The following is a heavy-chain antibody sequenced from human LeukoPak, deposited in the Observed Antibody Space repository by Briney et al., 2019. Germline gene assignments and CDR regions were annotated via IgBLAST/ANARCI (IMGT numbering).Heavy chain of an antibody. J-gene: IGHJ3*02. D-gene: IGHD3-10*01. V-gene: IGHV3-48*03. CDR1: GFTFSSYG. CDR3: ARDWVAGVPFDAFDI. CDR2: IGSSGSTI. Sequence: GGSLRLSCAASGFTFSSYGMNWVRQAPGKGLEWVSYIGSSGSTIYYADSVKGRFTISRGNAKNSLYLHMNSLTAEDTAMYYCARDWVAGVPFDAFDIWGQGTMVSVSS.